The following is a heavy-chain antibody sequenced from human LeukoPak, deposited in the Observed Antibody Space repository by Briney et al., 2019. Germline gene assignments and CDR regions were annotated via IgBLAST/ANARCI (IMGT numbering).Heavy chain of an antibody. CDR3: AKGDSSGYFDYFDY. D-gene: IGHD3-22*01. Sequence: GRSLRLSCAASGFTFDDYAMHWVRQAPGKGLEWVSGISWNSGSIGYADSVKGRFTISRDNAKNSLYLQMNSLRAEDMALYYCAKGDSSGYFDYFDYWGQGTLVTVSS. V-gene: IGHV3-9*03. CDR2: ISWNSGSI. CDR1: GFTFDDYA. J-gene: IGHJ4*02.